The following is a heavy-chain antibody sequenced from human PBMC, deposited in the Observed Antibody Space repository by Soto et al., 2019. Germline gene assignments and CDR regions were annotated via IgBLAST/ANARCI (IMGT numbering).Heavy chain of an antibody. CDR1: GGSISSGGYY. J-gene: IGHJ4*02. CDR3: AREGGIVGATAADY. CDR2: IYYSGST. D-gene: IGHD1-26*01. Sequence: QVQLQESGPGLVKPSQTLSLTCTVSGGSISSGGYYWSWIRQHPGKGLEWIGYIYYSGSTYYNPPIRRRVTISVDTSKTQFSLKLSSVTAADTAVYYCAREGGIVGATAADYWGQGTLVTVSS. V-gene: IGHV4-31*03.